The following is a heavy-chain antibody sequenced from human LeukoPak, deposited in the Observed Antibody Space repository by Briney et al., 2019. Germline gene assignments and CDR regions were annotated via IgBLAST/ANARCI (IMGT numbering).Heavy chain of an antibody. CDR2: IYPGDSDT. Sequence: GESLKISCNGSGYSFNNYWIGWVRQMPGKGLEWMGIIYPGDSDTRYSPSFQAQVTISADKSISTAYLQWSSLKASDTAMYYCAKHIPWECFDIWGQGTMVTVSS. J-gene: IGHJ3*02. D-gene: IGHD1-26*01. CDR1: GYSFNNYW. CDR3: AKHIPWECFDI. V-gene: IGHV5-51*01.